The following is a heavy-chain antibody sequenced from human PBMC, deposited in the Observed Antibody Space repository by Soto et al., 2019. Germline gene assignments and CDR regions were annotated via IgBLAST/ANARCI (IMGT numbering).Heavy chain of an antibody. CDR1: GFTFSDYY. CDR3: ARLTFSISGCYILGFAY. Sequence: GGSLRLSCAASGFTFSDYYMSWIRQAPGKGLEWISYITTTGSSKFYADSVKGRFTISRDNSKKSLYLQMNSLRAEDTAVYYCARLTFSISGCYILGFAYWGQGALVTVSS. J-gene: IGHJ4*02. D-gene: IGHD6-19*01. CDR2: ITTTGSSK. V-gene: IGHV3-11*01.